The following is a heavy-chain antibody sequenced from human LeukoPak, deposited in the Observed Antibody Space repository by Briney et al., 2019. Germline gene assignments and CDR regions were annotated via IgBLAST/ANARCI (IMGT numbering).Heavy chain of an antibody. CDR2: IYYSGST. Sequence: SETMSPTCNVSGGAISSTAYYWGWIRQPPGKGLEWIGRIYYSGSTYYNPSLKSRVTISVDTSHNQFSLELNSVTAADTALYYCARHPPYGSRNWGAYYFDSWGQGTLVTVSS. J-gene: IGHJ4*02. V-gene: IGHV4-39*01. CDR1: GGAISSTAYY. D-gene: IGHD3-10*01. CDR3: ARHPPYGSRNWGAYYFDS.